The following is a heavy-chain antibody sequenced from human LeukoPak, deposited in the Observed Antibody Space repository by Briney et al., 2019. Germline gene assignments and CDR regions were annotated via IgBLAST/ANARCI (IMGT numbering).Heavy chain of an antibody. CDR3: ARDAPVLRYFDWLNEYYFDY. Sequence: GGSLRLSCAASGFTFSNYWMNWVRQSPGKGLEWVANIKQDGSEKYYVDSVKGRFTISRDNARNSLYLQMNSLRAEDTAVYYCARDAPVLRYFDWLNEYYFDYWGQGTLVTVSS. CDR1: GFTFSNYW. J-gene: IGHJ4*02. CDR2: IKQDGSEK. D-gene: IGHD3-9*01. V-gene: IGHV3-7*01.